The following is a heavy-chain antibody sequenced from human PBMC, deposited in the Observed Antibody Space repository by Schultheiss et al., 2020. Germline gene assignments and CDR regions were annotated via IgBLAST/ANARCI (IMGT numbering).Heavy chain of an antibody. D-gene: IGHD6-13*01. J-gene: IGHJ4*02. V-gene: IGHV4-39*07. CDR2: IYHSGST. Sequence: SETLSLTCTVSGGSISSGGYYWGWIRQPPGEALEWIGSIYHSGSTYYHPSLKSRVTISVDTSKNQFSLKLSSVTAADTAVYYCARSIRPRADSTWFFDSWGKGTLVTVSS. CDR1: GGSISSGGYY. CDR3: ARSIRPRADSTWFFDS.